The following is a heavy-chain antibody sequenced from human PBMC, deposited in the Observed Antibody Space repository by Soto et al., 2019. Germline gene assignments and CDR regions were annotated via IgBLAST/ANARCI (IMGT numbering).Heavy chain of an antibody. CDR1: GYTFTSYA. CDR3: AKGSAPSTFDY. V-gene: IGHV1-3*01. Sequence: QVQLVQSGAEVKKPGASVKVSCKASGYTFTSYAMHWVRQAPGQRLEWMGWINAGNGNTKYSQKFQGRVTITRDTAASTAYMELSSLRSEDTAVYYCAKGSAPSTFDYWGQGTLVTVSS. CDR2: INAGNGNT. J-gene: IGHJ4*02.